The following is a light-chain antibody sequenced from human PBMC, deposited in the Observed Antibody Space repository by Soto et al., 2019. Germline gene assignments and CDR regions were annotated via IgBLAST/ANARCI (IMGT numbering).Light chain of an antibody. CDR1: QSISSW. V-gene: IGKV1-5*03. CDR2: KAS. Sequence: DIQMTQSPSTLSVSVGDRFTITCRASQSISSWLAWYQQKPGKAPKSLIYKASSLESGVPSRFSGSGSGTEFTLTISSLQPDDFATYYCQQYSIYPITFGQGTRLEIK. J-gene: IGKJ5*01. CDR3: QQYSIYPIT.